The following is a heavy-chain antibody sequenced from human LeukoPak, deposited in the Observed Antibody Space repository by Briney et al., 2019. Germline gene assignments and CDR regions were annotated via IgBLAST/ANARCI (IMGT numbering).Heavy chain of an antibody. CDR1: GGSFSGYS. Sequence: SETLSLTCAVYGGSFSGYSWSWIRQPPGRGLEWIGEINHSGSTNYNPSLKSRVTISVDTSNKQFSQKLSSVTAADTAVYYCARGHYRVNSGWYFRPVAHFDYWGQGTLVTVSS. V-gene: IGHV4-34*01. J-gene: IGHJ4*02. CDR3: ARGHYRVNSGWYFRPVAHFDY. CDR2: INHSGST. D-gene: IGHD6-19*01.